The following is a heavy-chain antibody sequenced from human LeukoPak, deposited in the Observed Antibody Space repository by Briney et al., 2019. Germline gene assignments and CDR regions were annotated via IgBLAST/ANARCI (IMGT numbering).Heavy chain of an antibody. CDR1: GGSFSGYY. Sequence: SETLSLTCTVYGGSFSGYYWSWIRQPPGKGLEWIGEINHSGSTNYNPSLKSRVTISVDTSKNQFSLKLSSVAAADTAVYYCARGGAIAARVYFDYWGQGTLVTVSS. D-gene: IGHD6-6*01. J-gene: IGHJ4*01. CDR3: ARGGAIAARVYFDY. CDR2: INHSGST. V-gene: IGHV4-34*01.